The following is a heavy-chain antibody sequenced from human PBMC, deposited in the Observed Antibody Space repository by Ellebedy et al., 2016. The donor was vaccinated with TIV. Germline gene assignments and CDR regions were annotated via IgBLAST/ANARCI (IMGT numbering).Heavy chain of an antibody. J-gene: IGHJ3*02. Sequence: MPSETLSLTCTVSGGSISSYYWRWIRQTPGKGLEWIGYIYYSGITNYNPSLKSRVTISVDTSKNLFFLKLSSVTAADTAVYYCARRYYYPDLGAAFDIWGQGTMVTVSS. V-gene: IGHV4-59*08. CDR1: GGSISSYY. CDR3: ARRYYYPDLGAAFDI. D-gene: IGHD2/OR15-2a*01. CDR2: IYYSGIT.